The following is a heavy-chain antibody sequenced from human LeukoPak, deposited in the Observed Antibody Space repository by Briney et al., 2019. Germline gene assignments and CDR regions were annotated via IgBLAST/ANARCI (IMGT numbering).Heavy chain of an antibody. CDR1: GYTFTGYY. CDR3: ARVAADSSSWFTFDY. Sequence: ASVKVSCKASGYTFTGYYMHWVRQAPGQGLEWMGWINPNSGGTNYAQKFQGRVTMTRDTSISTAYMELSRLRSDDTAVYYCARVAADSSSWFTFDYWGQGTLVTVSS. D-gene: IGHD6-13*01. V-gene: IGHV1-2*02. CDR2: INPNSGGT. J-gene: IGHJ4*02.